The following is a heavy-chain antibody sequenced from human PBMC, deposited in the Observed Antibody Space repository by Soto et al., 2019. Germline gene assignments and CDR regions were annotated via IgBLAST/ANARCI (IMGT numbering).Heavy chain of an antibody. D-gene: IGHD3-3*01. CDR2: IKQDGSEK. V-gene: IGHV3-7*05. CDR3: ARDHHDFWSGYPNGGYYYYGMDV. J-gene: IGHJ6*02. CDR1: GFTFSSYW. Sequence: GGSLRLSCAASGFTFSSYWMSWVRQAPGKGLEWVANIKQDGSEKYYVDSVKGRFTISRDNAKNSLYLQMNGLRAEDTAVYYCARDHHDFWSGYPNGGYYYYGMDVWGQGTTVTVSS.